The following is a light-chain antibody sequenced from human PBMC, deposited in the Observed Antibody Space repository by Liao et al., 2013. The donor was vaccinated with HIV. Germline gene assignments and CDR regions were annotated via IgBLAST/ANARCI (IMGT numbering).Light chain of an antibody. CDR3: QAWDSSILYV. Sequence: SYELTQPPSVSVSPGQTASLTCSGDNLGNKYASWYQQKPGQSPVLVIYKDTKRPSGIPERFSGSNSGNTAALTISGTQAMDEADYYCQAWDSSILYVFGTGTKVTVL. CDR1: NLGNKY. J-gene: IGLJ1*01. CDR2: KDT. V-gene: IGLV3-1*01.